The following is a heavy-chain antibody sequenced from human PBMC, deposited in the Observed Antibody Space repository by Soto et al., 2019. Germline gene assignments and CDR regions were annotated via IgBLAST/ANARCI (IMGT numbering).Heavy chain of an antibody. CDR3: VRYSGRGFYFDY. CDR2: IRNRPNSYTT. J-gene: IGHJ4*02. Sequence: EVQLVESGGGLVQPGGSLRLSCAASGFTFSDHYMDWVRQAPGKGLEWVGRIRNRPNSYTTQYAASVKGRFAVLRDDSEKLVYLHMNDLKTEDTAVYYCVRYSGRGFYFDYCGQGAKVTVSS. V-gene: IGHV3-72*01. CDR1: GFTFSDHY. D-gene: IGHD2-15*01.